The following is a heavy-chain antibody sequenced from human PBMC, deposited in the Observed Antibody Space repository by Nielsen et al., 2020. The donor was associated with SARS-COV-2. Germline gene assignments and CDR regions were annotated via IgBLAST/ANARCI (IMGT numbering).Heavy chain of an antibody. Sequence: GESLKISCTASGFTFGDYAMSWFRQAPGKGLEWVGFIRRKTFGGTTEYAASVKGRFTISRDNAKNSLYLQMNSLRAEDTALYCCAKGRPFDYWGQGTLVTVSS. V-gene: IGHV3-49*03. CDR1: GFTFGDYA. J-gene: IGHJ4*02. CDR2: IRRKTFGGTT. CDR3: AKGRPFDY.